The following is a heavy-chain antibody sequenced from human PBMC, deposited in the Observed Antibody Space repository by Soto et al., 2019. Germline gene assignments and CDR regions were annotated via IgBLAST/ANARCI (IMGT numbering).Heavy chain of an antibody. Sequence: QMQLQASGPGLVKPSETLSLTCNVSGASVSNGYWSWIRQPPGKGLEWIGFMYFGGSFNYNPSLSSGAXXSVETSKNPCSMKLTSVTASATAVYYCARSYYDSTGFAVDPWGQGTLVTVSS. V-gene: IGHV4-59*02. CDR1: GASVSNGY. J-gene: IGHJ5*02. CDR2: MYFGGSF. CDR3: ARSYYDSTGFAVDP. D-gene: IGHD3-22*01.